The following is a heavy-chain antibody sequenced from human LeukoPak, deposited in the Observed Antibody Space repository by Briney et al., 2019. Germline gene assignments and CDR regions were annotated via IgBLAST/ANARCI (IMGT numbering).Heavy chain of an antibody. J-gene: IGHJ5*02. CDR1: GGTFSSYA. CDR2: IIAIFGTA. Sequence: SVKVSCKASGGTFSSYAISWVRQAPGQGLEWMGGIIAIFGTANYAQKFQGRVTITADESTSTAYMELSSLRSEDTAVYYCARDRDYYDSSGPRRYNWFDPWGQGTLVTVSS. D-gene: IGHD3-22*01. V-gene: IGHV1-69*13. CDR3: ARDRDYYDSSGPRRYNWFDP.